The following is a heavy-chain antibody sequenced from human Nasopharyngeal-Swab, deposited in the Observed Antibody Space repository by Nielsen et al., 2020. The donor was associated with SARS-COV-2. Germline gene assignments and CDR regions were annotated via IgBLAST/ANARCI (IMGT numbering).Heavy chain of an antibody. J-gene: IGHJ4*02. CDR2: INHSGNT. V-gene: IGHV4-30-2*01. CDR3: ARIYTRRCTNNICIGYFDY. CDR1: GASITSAGYS. D-gene: IGHD2-15*01. Sequence: SETLSLTCAVSGASITSAGYSWNWIRQPPGKDLEWIGYINHSGNTHYNPSLWGRVTTSEDTSSNQFSLTLTSVTAADTATYYCARIYTRRCTNNICIGYFDYWGQGALVTVSS.